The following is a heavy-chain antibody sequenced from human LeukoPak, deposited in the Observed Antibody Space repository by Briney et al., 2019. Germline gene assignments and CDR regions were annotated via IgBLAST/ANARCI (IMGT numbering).Heavy chain of an antibody. CDR3: AKLLGGGYDVYDY. CDR1: GYTFTSYY. Sequence: ASVKVSCKASGYTFTSYYMHWVRQAPGQGLEWMGIINPSGGSTSYAQKFQGRVTMTRDMSTSTVYKELSSLRAEDTAVYYCAKLLGGGYDVYDYWGQGTLVTVSS. J-gene: IGHJ4*02. V-gene: IGHV1-46*01. CDR2: INPSGGST. D-gene: IGHD5-12*01.